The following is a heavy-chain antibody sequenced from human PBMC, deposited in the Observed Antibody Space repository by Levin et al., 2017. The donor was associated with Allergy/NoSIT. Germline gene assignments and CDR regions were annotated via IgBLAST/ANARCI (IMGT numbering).Heavy chain of an antibody. V-gene: IGHV4-39*06. Sequence: HSPTLSLTCTVSGGSISDDSYYWAWVRQPPGKGLECIGSIYYDGSAYYNPSLNTRLTISVDTSKNQFPLRVNSLTAAATAVYYCAGEPNSPYYYHYGLDVWGQGTSVTVSS. CDR3: AGEPNSPYYYHYGLDV. D-gene: IGHD2/OR15-2a*01. J-gene: IGHJ6*02. CDR1: GGSISDDSYY. CDR2: IYYDGSA.